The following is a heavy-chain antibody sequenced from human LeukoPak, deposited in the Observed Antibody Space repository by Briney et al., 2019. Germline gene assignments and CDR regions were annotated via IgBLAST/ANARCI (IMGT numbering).Heavy chain of an antibody. J-gene: IGHJ6*02. Sequence: GGSLRLSCAASGFTFSSYAMHRVRQAPGKGLEWVAVISYDGSDKSYADSVKGRFTISRDNSMNTLYLQMNSLRVDDTAVHYCAREQVVVGRGYYGMDVWGQGTTVTVSS. CDR2: ISYDGSDK. CDR3: AREQVVVGRGYYGMDV. CDR1: GFTFSSYA. D-gene: IGHD2-2*01. V-gene: IGHV3-30*14.